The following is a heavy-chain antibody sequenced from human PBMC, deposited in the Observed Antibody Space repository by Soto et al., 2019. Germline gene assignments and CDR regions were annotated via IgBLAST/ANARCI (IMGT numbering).Heavy chain of an antibody. V-gene: IGHV4-39*01. J-gene: IGHJ6*02. Sequence: PSETLSHTCTVSGGSISSSSYYWGWIRQPPGKGLEWIGSIYYSGSTYYNPSLKSRVTISVDTSKNQFSLKLSSVTAADTAVYYCAAGAVRYYYGMDVWGQGTTVT. CDR3: AAGAVRYYYGMDV. CDR2: IYYSGST. CDR1: GGSISSSSYY. D-gene: IGHD4-17*01.